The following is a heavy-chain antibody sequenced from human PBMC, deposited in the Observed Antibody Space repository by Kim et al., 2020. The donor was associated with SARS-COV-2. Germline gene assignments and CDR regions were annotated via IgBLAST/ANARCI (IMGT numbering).Heavy chain of an antibody. D-gene: IGHD3-22*01. V-gene: IGHV3-48*03. Sequence: GGSLRLSCTASGFTFNNYAFNWVRQVPGKGLEWISYISSSGTTVSYADSVKGRFTISRDNAKNSLYLQMNSLRAEDTAVYYCASDSSGYYYRFDSWGQGTLVTVPS. J-gene: IGHJ4*02. CDR2: ISSSGTTV. CDR3: ASDSSGYYYRFDS. CDR1: GFTFNNYA.